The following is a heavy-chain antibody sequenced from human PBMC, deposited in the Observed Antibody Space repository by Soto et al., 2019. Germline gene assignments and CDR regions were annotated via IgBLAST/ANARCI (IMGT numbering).Heavy chain of an antibody. D-gene: IGHD6-25*01. CDR2: IYDSGSA. J-gene: IGHJ3*01. V-gene: IGHV4-31*02. Sequence: QMQLQESGPGLVKPSQTLSLTCTVSGGSIGGGGFYWTWVRLRPGEGLEWIGNIYDSGSAYYNPSLERRISMSIGTSKNQFSLSLTSGTFADTALYYFAGAGILTAKNILYLWGPGTMVAASS. CDR1: GGSIGGGGFY. CDR3: AGAGILTAKNILYL.